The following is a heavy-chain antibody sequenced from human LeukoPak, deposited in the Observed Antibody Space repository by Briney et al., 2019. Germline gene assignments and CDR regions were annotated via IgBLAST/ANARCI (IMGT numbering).Heavy chain of an antibody. Sequence: EASVKVSCKASGGTFSSYAISWVRQAPGQGLEWMGRIIPILGIANYAQKFQGRVTITADKSTSTAYMELSSLRSEDTAVYYCARGPHGSSWYVPFGYWGQGTLVTVSS. CDR1: GGTFSSYA. J-gene: IGHJ4*02. D-gene: IGHD6-13*01. V-gene: IGHV1-69*04. CDR3: ARGPHGSSWYVPFGY. CDR2: IIPILGIA.